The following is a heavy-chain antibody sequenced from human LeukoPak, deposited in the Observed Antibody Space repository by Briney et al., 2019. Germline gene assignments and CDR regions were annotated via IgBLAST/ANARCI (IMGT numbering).Heavy chain of an antibody. Sequence: GGSLRLSCAASGFTFTGYAMSWVRQAPGKGLEWVSAITGTGGTTYYAASVKGRFTFSRDNTKDTLYLQMCLLRDEDTAIYYCAKVRDYRDWYKDAFVIWRQGTKVSVCS. CDR3: AKVRDYRDWYKDAFVI. J-gene: IGHJ3*02. V-gene: IGHV3-23*01. CDR2: ITGTGGTT. D-gene: IGHD3/OR15-3a*01. CDR1: GFTFTGYA.